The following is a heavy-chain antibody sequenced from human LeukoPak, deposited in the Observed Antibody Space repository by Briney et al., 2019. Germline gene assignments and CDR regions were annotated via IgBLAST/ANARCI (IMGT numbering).Heavy chain of an antibody. V-gene: IGHV1-69*05. Sequence: ASVKVSCKASGGTFSSYAISWVRQAPGQGLEWMGRIIPIFGTANYAQKFQGRVTITTDESTSTAYMELSSLRSVDTAVYYCARGLTTFGGVSGVLDYWGQGTLVTVSS. CDR1: GGTFSSYA. CDR2: IIPIFGTA. CDR3: ARGLTTFGGVSGVLDY. J-gene: IGHJ4*02. D-gene: IGHD3-16*01.